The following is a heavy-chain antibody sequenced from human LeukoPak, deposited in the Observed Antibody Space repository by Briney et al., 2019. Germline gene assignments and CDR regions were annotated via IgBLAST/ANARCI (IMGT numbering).Heavy chain of an antibody. D-gene: IGHD5-18*01. CDR2: INTDGSST. J-gene: IGHJ6*03. CDR3: ARGGIQLWFYYYYYMDV. CDR1: GFTFSSYW. Sequence: GGSLRLSCAASGFTFSSYWMHWVRQAPGKGLVWVSRINTDGSSTNYADSVKGRFTISRDNAKNTLYLQMNSLRAEDTAVYYCARGGIQLWFYYYYYMDVWGKGTTVTVSS. V-gene: IGHV3-74*01.